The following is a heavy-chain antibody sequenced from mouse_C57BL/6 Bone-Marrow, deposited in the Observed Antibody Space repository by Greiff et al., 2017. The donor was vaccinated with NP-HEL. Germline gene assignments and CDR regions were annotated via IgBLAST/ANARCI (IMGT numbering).Heavy chain of an antibody. Sequence: QVTLKVSGPGILQPSQTLSLTCSFSGFSLSTFGMGVGWIRQPSGKGLEWLAHIWWDDDKYYHPALKSRLTISKDTSKNQVCLKIANVDTADTATYYCARKYSNYVGYYAMDYWGQGTSGTVSS. J-gene: IGHJ4*01. V-gene: IGHV8-8*01. CDR1: GFSLSTFGMG. CDR3: ARKYSNYVGYYAMDY. D-gene: IGHD2-5*01. CDR2: IWWDDDK.